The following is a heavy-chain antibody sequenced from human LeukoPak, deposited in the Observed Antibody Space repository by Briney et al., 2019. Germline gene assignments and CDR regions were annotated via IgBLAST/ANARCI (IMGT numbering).Heavy chain of an antibody. CDR2: IYSGGST. D-gene: IGHD6-19*01. J-gene: IGHJ4*02. V-gene: IGHV3-66*01. CDR3: AKSRYSSGWSPGGSDY. Sequence: GGSLRLSCAASGFTVSSNYMSWVRQAPGKGLEWVSVIYSGGSTYYADSVKGRFTISRDNSKNTVYLQMNSLRAEDTAVYYCAKSRYSSGWSPGGSDYWGQGTLVTVSS. CDR1: GFTVSSNY.